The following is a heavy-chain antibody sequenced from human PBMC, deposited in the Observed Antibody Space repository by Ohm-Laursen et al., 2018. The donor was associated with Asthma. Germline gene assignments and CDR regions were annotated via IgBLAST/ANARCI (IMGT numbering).Heavy chain of an antibody. CDR3: ARLYYYDSSGYYSGDY. D-gene: IGHD3-22*01. CDR1: GYSFTSYW. J-gene: IGHJ4*02. CDR2: IDPSDSYT. V-gene: IGHV5-10-1*01. Sequence: ESLKISCKGSGYSFTSYWISWVRQMPEKGLEWMGRIDPSDSYTNYSPSFQGHVTISADKSISTAYLQWSSLKASDTAMYYCARLYYYDSSGYYSGDYWGQGTLVTVSS.